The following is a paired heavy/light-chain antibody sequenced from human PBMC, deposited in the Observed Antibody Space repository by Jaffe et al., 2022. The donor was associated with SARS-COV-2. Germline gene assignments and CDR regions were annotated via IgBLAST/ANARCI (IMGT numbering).Light chain of an antibody. J-gene: IGLJ1*01. CDR1: SSDVGAFNF. Sequence: QSALTQPPSASGSPGQSVTISCTGTSSDVGAFNFVSWYQQHPGKAPKLMIYDVSRRPTGVPDRFSGSKSGNTASLTVSRLQTEDEADYYCSSHAVTNTFVFGTGTRVTVL. CDR2: DVS. CDR3: SSHAVTNTFV. V-gene: IGLV2-8*01.
Heavy chain of an antibody. J-gene: IGHJ6*03. CDR2: INSDGSST. D-gene: IGHD2-2*02. V-gene: IGHV3-74*01. CDR1: GFTFSSHW. CDR3: TRDIPYTNSSHYMDV. Sequence: EVHLVESGGGLVQPGGSLRLSCAASGFTFSSHWMHWVRQAPGEGLVWVSRINSDGSSTTYADSVKGRFTISRDNAKNTLYLQMNSLRAEDTALYYCTRDIPYTNSSHYMDVWGKGTTVTVSS.